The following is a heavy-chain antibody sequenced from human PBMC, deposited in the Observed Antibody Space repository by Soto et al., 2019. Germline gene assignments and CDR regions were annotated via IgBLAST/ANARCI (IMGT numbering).Heavy chain of an antibody. Sequence: QVQLVQSGAEVKKPGASVKVSCKASGYTFTSYGISWVRQAPGQGLEWMGWISAYNGNTNYAQKLQGRATMTTETSKSTAYKELSSLRSDDTEVYYCARGMGGGSRDAFDIWGQGTMVTVSS. CDR2: ISAYNGNT. J-gene: IGHJ3*02. D-gene: IGHD2-15*01. CDR3: ARGMGGGSRDAFDI. V-gene: IGHV1-18*01. CDR1: GYTFTSYG.